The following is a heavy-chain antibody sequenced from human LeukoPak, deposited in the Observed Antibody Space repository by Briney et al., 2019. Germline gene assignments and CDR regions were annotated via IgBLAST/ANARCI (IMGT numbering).Heavy chain of an antibody. Sequence: SETLSLTCTVSGGSISSYYWSWIRQPPGKGLEWIGYIYYSGSTNYNPSLKSRVTISVDTSKNQFSLKLSSVTAADTAVYYCARRQGSWSIFDYWGQGTLVTVSS. D-gene: IGHD2-15*01. CDR2: IYYSGST. V-gene: IGHV4-59*01. CDR3: ARRQGSWSIFDY. CDR1: GGSISSYY. J-gene: IGHJ4*02.